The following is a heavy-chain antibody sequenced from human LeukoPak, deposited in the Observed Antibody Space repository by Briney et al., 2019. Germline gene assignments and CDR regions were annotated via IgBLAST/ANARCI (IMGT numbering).Heavy chain of an antibody. CDR1: GFSFSEYW. J-gene: IGHJ4*02. CDR2: IKEDGTYT. V-gene: IGHV3-74*01. D-gene: IGHD3-9*01. Sequence: GGSLRLSCAASGFSFSEYWMHWVRQTPGEGLVWVSRIKEDGTYTSYADSVKGRFTISRDNARNTVFLQMNSLRAEDTAAYYCARDFDMGITPGDDFDFWGQGTLVTVSS. CDR3: ARDFDMGITPGDDFDF.